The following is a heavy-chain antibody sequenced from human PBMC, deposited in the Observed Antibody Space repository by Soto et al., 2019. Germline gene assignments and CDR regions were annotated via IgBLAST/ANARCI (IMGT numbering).Heavy chain of an antibody. D-gene: IGHD3-16*01. J-gene: IGHJ5*02. CDR2: INQDGSDK. CDR1: GFSFSTYW. CDR3: LRDGGLT. V-gene: IGHV3-7*04. Sequence: EVQLVESGGDLVQPGGSLRLSCAASGFSFSTYWMSWVRQAPGKGLEWVAHINQDGSDKYYLDSVKGRFTISRDNTKNSLFLQMNSLRAEDTAVYYCLRDGGLTWGQGTLVTVSS.